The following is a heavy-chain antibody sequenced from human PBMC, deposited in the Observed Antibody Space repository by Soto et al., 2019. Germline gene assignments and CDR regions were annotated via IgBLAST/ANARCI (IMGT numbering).Heavy chain of an antibody. V-gene: IGHV1-18*01. J-gene: IGHJ4*02. D-gene: IGHD3-10*02. CDR3: ARFYVSRNLFPVFDY. Sequence: ASVKVSCKTSGYTFTSYGISWVRQAPGQGLEWMGWISANNGHTNYAQNLQDRVTLTTDPSTSTAYMELRSLRSDDTAVYYCARFYVSRNLFPVFDYCGQGSLVPVSS. CDR2: ISANNGHT. CDR1: GYTFTSYG.